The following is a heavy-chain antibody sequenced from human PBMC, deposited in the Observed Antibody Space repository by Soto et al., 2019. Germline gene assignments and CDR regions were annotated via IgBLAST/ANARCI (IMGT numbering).Heavy chain of an antibody. Sequence: GGSLRLSCAASGFTFSTYAMSWVRQAPGKGLEWVSTISGGGDTTYYSDSVKGRFTIPRDNSKSTLYLQMSRLSAEDTAPFYCAKSSSSWYASYFDYWGQGTLVTVSS. J-gene: IGHJ4*02. CDR2: ISGGGDTT. V-gene: IGHV3-23*01. CDR3: AKSSSSWYASYFDY. D-gene: IGHD6-13*01. CDR1: GFTFSTYA.